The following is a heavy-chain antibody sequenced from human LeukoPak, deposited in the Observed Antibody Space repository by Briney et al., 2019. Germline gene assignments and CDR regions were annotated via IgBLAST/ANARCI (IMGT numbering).Heavy chain of an antibody. D-gene: IGHD6-13*01. J-gene: IGHJ5*02. Sequence: SETLSLTCAVSGGSISSGGYSWSWIRQPPGKGLEWIGYIYHSGSTYYNPSLKSRVTISVDRSKNQFSLKLSSVTAADTAVYYCASLNFRCSSSWYAGWFDPWGQGTLVTVSS. CDR3: ASLNFRCSSSWYAGWFDP. V-gene: IGHV4-30-2*01. CDR1: GGSISSGGYS. CDR2: IYHSGST.